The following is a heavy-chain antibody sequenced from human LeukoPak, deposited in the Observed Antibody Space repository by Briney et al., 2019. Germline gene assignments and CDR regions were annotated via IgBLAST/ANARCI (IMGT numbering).Heavy chain of an antibody. CDR1: GFTFSSYW. CDR2: INSDGGST. CDR3: VRDIGAVAGTDDY. D-gene: IGHD6-19*01. Sequence: GGSLRLSCAASGFTFSSYWMHWVRQAPGKGLVWVSRINSDGGSTTYADSVKGRFTISRDNAKKTLYLQMNSLRVEDTAVYYCVRDIGAVAGTDDYGGQGTLVTVSS. V-gene: IGHV3-74*01. J-gene: IGHJ4*02.